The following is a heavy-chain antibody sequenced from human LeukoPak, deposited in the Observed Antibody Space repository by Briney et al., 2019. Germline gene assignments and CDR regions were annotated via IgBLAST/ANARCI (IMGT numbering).Heavy chain of an antibody. D-gene: IGHD3-22*01. CDR2: IYYSGST. CDR3: ARSPNYYDSSGHFDY. V-gene: IGHV4-59*06. Sequence: KSSETLSLTCTVSGGSISSYYWSWIRQHPGKGLEWIGYIYYSGSTYYNPSLKSRVTISVDTSKNQFSLKLSSVTAADTAVYYCARSPNYYDSSGHFDYWGQGTLVTVSS. CDR1: GGSISSYY. J-gene: IGHJ4*02.